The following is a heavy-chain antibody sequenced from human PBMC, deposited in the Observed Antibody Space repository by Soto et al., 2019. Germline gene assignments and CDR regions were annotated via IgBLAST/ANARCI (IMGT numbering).Heavy chain of an antibody. Sequence: EASVKVSCKASGYTFTSYYMHWVRQALGQGLEWMGIINPSGGSTSYAQKFQGRVTMTRDTSTSTVYMELSSLRSEDTAVYYCARDYPQSSGYATRSIVGDTDAFDIW. V-gene: IGHV1-46*03. D-gene: IGHD1-26*01. J-gene: IGHJ3*02. CDR1: GYTFTSYY. CDR3: ARDYPQSSGYATRSIVGDTDAFDI. CDR2: INPSGGST.